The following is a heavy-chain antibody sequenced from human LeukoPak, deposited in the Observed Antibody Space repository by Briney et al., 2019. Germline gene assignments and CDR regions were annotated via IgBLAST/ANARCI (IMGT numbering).Heavy chain of an antibody. J-gene: IGHJ4*02. D-gene: IGHD3-16*02. CDR1: GGTFSSYT. CDR3: ARSGVWGSYRSRPFDY. Sequence: SVKVSCKASGGTFSSYTISWVRQAPGQGLEWMGRIIPILGIANYAQKFQGRVTITADKSTSTAYMELSSLRSEDTAVYYCARSGVWGSYRSRPFDYWGPGTLVTVSS. V-gene: IGHV1-69*02. CDR2: IIPILGIA.